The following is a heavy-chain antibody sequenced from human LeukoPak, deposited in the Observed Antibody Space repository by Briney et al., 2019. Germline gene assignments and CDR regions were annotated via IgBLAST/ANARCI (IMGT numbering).Heavy chain of an antibody. CDR3: AKEYYYDSSGYYWDY. J-gene: IGHJ4*02. CDR1: GFTFSTYG. CDR2: ISGRADLT. Sequence: GETLRLSCAASGFTFSTYGITWVRQAPGKGLEWVSAISGRADLTFYADSVKGRFTISRDNSKNTLYLQMNSLRAEDTAVYYCAKEYYYDSSGYYWDYWGQGTLVTVSS. D-gene: IGHD3-22*01. V-gene: IGHV3-23*01.